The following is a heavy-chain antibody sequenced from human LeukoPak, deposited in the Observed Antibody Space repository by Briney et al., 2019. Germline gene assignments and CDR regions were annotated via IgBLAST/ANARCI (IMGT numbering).Heavy chain of an antibody. CDR3: ARDFKAASGTDWFDP. J-gene: IGHJ5*02. D-gene: IGHD6-13*01. Sequence: GGSLRLSCAASGFTFSNYWLNWVRQAPGKGLEWVANIKRDGSEQYYVDSVKGRFTISRDNAKNSLYLQLNSLRAEDTAVYYCARDFKAASGTDWFDPWGQGTLVTVSS. CDR1: GFTFSNYW. V-gene: IGHV3-7*05. CDR2: IKRDGSEQ.